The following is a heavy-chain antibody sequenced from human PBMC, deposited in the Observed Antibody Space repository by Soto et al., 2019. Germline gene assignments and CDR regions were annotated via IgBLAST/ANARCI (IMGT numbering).Heavy chain of an antibody. CDR3: ARGRLDTSHSSGFEYFDL. CDR2: IYSGGST. V-gene: IGHV3-66*01. J-gene: IGHJ2*01. Sequence: EVQLVESGGGLVQPGGSLRLSCAASGFTVSSNYMSWVRQAPGKGLEWVSVIYSGGSTYYADSVKGRFTISRDNSKNTLYLQMNSLRAEDTAVYYCARGRLDTSHSSGFEYFDLWGRGTLVTVSS. CDR1: GFTVSSNY. D-gene: IGHD6-19*01.